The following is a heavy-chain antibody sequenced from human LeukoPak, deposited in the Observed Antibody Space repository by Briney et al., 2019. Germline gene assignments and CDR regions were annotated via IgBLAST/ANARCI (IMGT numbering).Heavy chain of an antibody. CDR2: IYTSGTT. D-gene: IGHD4-17*01. V-gene: IGHV4-4*09. Sequence: SETLSLTCTVSGGSFTSYYWSWIRHPPGKGLEWIGYIYTSGTTNYNPSLKSRVTISVDTSKNQFSLKLSSVTAADTAVYYCARSYGGWFDPWGQGTLVTVSS. J-gene: IGHJ5*02. CDR3: ARSYGGWFDP. CDR1: GGSFTSYY.